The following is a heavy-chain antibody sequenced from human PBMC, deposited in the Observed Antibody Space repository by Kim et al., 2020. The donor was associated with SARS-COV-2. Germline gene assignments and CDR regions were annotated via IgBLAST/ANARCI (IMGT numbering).Heavy chain of an antibody. CDR2: ISNNGSKL. D-gene: IGHD2-21*01. J-gene: IGHJ5*02. Sequence: GGSLRLSCDVSGFTFSDYYMSWVRQAPGKGLEWISSISNNGSKLYYADSVRGRFTISRDNAEISLFLEMTGLRADDTAIYYCAKDRHGDGGYMPDWFYLWGQGTLVTVST. CDR1: GFTFSDYY. CDR3: AKDRHGDGGYMPDWFYL. V-gene: IGHV3-11*01.